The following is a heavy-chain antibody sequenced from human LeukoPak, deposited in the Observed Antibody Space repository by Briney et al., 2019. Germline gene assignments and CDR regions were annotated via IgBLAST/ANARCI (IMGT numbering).Heavy chain of an antibody. CDR2: ISGNSSTI. CDR3: ASPGSISTGGPI. D-gene: IGHD3-9*01. CDR1: GFTFSSYC. V-gene: IGHV3-48*04. Sequence: GGSLRLSCAASGFTFSSYCMTWVRQAPGKGLEWVSYISGNSSTIYYADSVKGRFTISRDNARNSLSLQMNSLTAEDTAVYYCASPGSISTGGPIWGQGSLVTVSS. J-gene: IGHJ4*02.